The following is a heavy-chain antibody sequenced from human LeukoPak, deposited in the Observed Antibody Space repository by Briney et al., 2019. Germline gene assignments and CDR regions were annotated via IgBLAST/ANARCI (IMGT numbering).Heavy chain of an antibody. D-gene: IGHD3-9*01. CDR3: ARGIRYFDWAIRSYYYYYMDV. Sequence: ASVKVSCKASGYIFTSYDINWVRQATGQGLEWMGWMNPNSGNTGYAQKFQGRVTMTRNTSISTAYMELSSLRSEDTAVYYCARGIRYFDWAIRSYYYYYMDVWGKGTTVTVSS. CDR1: GYIFTSYD. CDR2: MNPNSGNT. J-gene: IGHJ6*03. V-gene: IGHV1-8*01.